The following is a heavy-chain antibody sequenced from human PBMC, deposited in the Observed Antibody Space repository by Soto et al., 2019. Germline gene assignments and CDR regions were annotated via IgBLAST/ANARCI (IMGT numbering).Heavy chain of an antibody. CDR1: GYSFTSYG. CDR2: ISPYNGHT. J-gene: IGHJ6*02. CDR3: ARDLTIVPATHPRLENYGMDA. D-gene: IGHD2-2*01. Sequence: QVQLVQSAGEVKKPGASVKVSCKASGYSFTSYGISWVRRAPGQGLEWMGWISPYNGHTQFVERFQGRVTMTTDTPTKTAYMELRNLRSDDTAHYYWARDLTIVPATHPRLENYGMDAWGQGTTVIVSS. V-gene: IGHV1-18*01.